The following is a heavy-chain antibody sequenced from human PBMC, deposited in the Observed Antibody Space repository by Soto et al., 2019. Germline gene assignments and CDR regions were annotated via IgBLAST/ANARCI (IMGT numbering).Heavy chain of an antibody. CDR1: GGSISSYY. D-gene: IGHD3-22*01. J-gene: IGHJ4*02. CDR3: AREVGYDSSIGYFDY. V-gene: IGHV4-59*01. Sequence: ASECLSISCTVFGGSISSYYWSWIRQPPGKGLEWIGYIYYSGSTNYNPSLKSRVTISVDTSKNQFSLKLSSVTAADTAVYYCAREVGYDSSIGYFDYWGKGTLVTVS. CDR2: IYYSGST.